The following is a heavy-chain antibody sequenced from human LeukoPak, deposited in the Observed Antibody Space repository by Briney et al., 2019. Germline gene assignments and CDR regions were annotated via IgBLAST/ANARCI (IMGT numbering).Heavy chain of an antibody. J-gene: IGHJ4*02. CDR2: INHSGST. Sequence: SETLSLTCAVYGGSFSGYYWSWIRQPPGKGLEWIGEINHSGSTNYNPSLKSRVTISVDTSKNQFSLKLSSVTAADTAVYYCTRGKIRDLDYWGQGTLVTVSS. CDR3: TRGKIRDLDY. D-gene: IGHD3-10*01. CDR1: GGSFSGYY. V-gene: IGHV4-34*01.